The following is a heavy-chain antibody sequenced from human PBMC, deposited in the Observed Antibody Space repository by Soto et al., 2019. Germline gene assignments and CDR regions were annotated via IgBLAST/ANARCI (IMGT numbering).Heavy chain of an antibody. CDR3: ARDHEAVAGTDY. CDR1: GFTFSSYG. Sequence: QVQLVESGGGVVQPGRSLRLSCAASGFTFSSYGMHWVRQARGKGLEWVAVIWYDGSNKYYADSVKGRFTISRDNSKNTLYLQMNSLRAEDTAVYYSARDHEAVAGTDYWGQGTLVTVSS. J-gene: IGHJ4*02. D-gene: IGHD6-19*01. V-gene: IGHV3-33*01. CDR2: IWYDGSNK.